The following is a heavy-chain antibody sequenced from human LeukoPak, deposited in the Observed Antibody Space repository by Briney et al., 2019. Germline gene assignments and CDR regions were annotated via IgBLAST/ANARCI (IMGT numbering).Heavy chain of an antibody. CDR2: FSGSGGDT. D-gene: IGHD2-2*01. CDR3: AKGPVVPVATYYFDY. J-gene: IGHJ4*02. CDR1: GFTFSTYA. Sequence: PGGSLRFCCAASGFTFSTYAMTWVRQAPGKGLEWVSAFSGSGGDTFYADSVKGRFTISRDNSKNTMYLQMNSLRAEDTATYYCAKGPVVPVATYYFDYWGQGTLVTVSS. V-gene: IGHV3-23*01.